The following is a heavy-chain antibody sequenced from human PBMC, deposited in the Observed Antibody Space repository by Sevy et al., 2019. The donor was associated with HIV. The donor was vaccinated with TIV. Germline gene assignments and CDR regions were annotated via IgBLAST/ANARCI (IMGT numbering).Heavy chain of an antibody. D-gene: IGHD2-2*02. J-gene: IGHJ3*02. CDR3: ARYCSSTSCYIYWREYNAFDI. Sequence: ASVKVSCKASGYTFTSYGISWVRQAPGQGLEWMGWISAYNGNTNYAQKLQGRVTMTTDTSTSPAYMELRSLRSDDTAVYYWARYCSSTSCYIYWREYNAFDIWGQGTMVTVSS. CDR1: GYTFTSYG. CDR2: ISAYNGNT. V-gene: IGHV1-18*01.